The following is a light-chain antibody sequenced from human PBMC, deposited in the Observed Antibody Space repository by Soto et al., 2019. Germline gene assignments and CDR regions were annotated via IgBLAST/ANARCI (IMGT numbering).Light chain of an antibody. CDR3: SSYTSSSTYV. V-gene: IGLV2-14*03. Sequence: QSALTQPASVSGSPRQSITISCTGTSSDVGAYNFVSWYQQHPGKAPKLMIYDVSNRPSGVSSRFSAFKSGNTASLIISGLQAEDEADYYCSSYTSSSTYVFGTGTKLTVL. CDR2: DVS. J-gene: IGLJ1*01. CDR1: SSDVGAYNF.